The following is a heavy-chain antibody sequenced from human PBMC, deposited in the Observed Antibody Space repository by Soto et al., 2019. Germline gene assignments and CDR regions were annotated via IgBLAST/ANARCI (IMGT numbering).Heavy chain of an antibody. J-gene: IGHJ4*02. CDR2: IIPIFGTA. CDR1: GGTFSSYA. Sequence: GASVKVSCKASGGTFSSYAISWVRQAPGQGLEWMGGIIPIFGTANYAQKFQGRVTITADESTSTAYMELSSLRSEDTAVYYCAGAPYYYDSSGDYWGQGTLVTVSS. D-gene: IGHD3-22*01. V-gene: IGHV1-69*13. CDR3: AGAPYYYDSSGDY.